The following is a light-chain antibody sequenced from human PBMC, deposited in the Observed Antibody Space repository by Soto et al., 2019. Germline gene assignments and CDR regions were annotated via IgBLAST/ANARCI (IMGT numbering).Light chain of an antibody. J-gene: IGKJ3*01. CDR1: QSISTW. CDR3: QQYNGFSPFT. CDR2: KVS. V-gene: IGKV1-5*03. Sequence: DIQMTQSPSTLSASVGDRVTITCRASQSISTWLAWYQHKPGKAPKLLIYKVSSLGSGVPSRFSGSGSGTEFTLTISSLQPDDFATYYCQQYNGFSPFTFGPGTKVDIK.